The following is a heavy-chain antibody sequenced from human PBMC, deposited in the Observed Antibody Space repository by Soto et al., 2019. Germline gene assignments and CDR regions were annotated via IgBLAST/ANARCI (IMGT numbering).Heavy chain of an antibody. V-gene: IGHV1-46*01. Sequence: ASVKVSCKASGYTFTSFYMHWVRQAPGQGPEWMGLINPSGASTTYAQKFQGRVTMTRDTSTTTVYMELSSLRSEDTAVYYCARDPGITGTDTNYYYYGMDVWGQGTTVTVSS. D-gene: IGHD1-7*01. J-gene: IGHJ6*02. CDR3: ARDPGITGTDTNYYYYGMDV. CDR2: INPSGAST. CDR1: GYTFTSFY.